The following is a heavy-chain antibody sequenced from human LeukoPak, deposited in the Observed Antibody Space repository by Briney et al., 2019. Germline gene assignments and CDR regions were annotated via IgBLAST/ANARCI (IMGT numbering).Heavy chain of an antibody. CDR1: GFTFSSYA. CDR2: ISGSGGST. D-gene: IGHD1-26*01. Sequence: GGSLRLSCAASGFTFSSYAMSWVRQAPGKGLEWVSAISGSGGSTYYADSVKGRFTISRDNSKNTLYLQMNSLRAEDTAVYYCARDKVVGATKRIYYYMDVWGKGTTVTVSS. V-gene: IGHV3-23*01. J-gene: IGHJ6*03. CDR3: ARDKVVGATKRIYYYMDV.